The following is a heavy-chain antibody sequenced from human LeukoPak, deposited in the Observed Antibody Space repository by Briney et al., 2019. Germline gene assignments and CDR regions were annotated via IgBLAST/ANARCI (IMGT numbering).Heavy chain of an antibody. J-gene: IGHJ4*02. V-gene: IGHV4-59*08. CDR1: GGSINNYY. Sequence: SETLSLTCTVSGGSINNYYWSWIRQPPGKGLEWVGYVYYSGITNSNASLKSRVTISVDTSKNQFFLKLTSVTAADTAVYLCARHLYDYYFDYWGQGTLVTVSS. D-gene: IGHD3-3*01. CDR3: ARHLYDYYFDY. CDR2: VYYSGIT.